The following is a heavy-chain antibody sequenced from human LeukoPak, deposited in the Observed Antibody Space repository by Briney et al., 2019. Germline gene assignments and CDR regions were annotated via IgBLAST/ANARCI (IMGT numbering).Heavy chain of an antibody. CDR3: ANHPGDY. CDR1: GFTFSSYG. V-gene: IGHV3-30*18. CDR2: ISYDGSNK. Sequence: GGSLRLSCAASGFTFSSYGMHWVRQAPGKGLEWVAVISYDGSNKYYADSVKGRFTISRDNSKNTLYLQMNSLRAEDTAVYYCANHPGDYWGQGTLVTVPS. J-gene: IGHJ4*02.